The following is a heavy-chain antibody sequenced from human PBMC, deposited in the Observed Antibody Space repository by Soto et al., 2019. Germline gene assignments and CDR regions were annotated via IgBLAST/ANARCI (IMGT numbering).Heavy chain of an antibody. Sequence: SQTLSLTCAISGDSVSSNSAAWNWIRQSPSRGLEWLGRTYYRSKWYNDYAVSVKSRITINPDTSKNQFSLQLNSVTPEDTAVYYCARESSVLMVYAIIPFPHGMDVWGQGTTVTVSS. V-gene: IGHV6-1*01. CDR2: TYYRSKWYN. J-gene: IGHJ6*02. D-gene: IGHD2-8*01. CDR3: ARESSVLMVYAIIPFPHGMDV. CDR1: GDSVSSNSAA.